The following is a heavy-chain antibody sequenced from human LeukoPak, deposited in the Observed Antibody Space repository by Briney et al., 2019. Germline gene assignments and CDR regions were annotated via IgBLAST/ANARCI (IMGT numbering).Heavy chain of an antibody. D-gene: IGHD1-1*01. CDR3: ARYDPFDY. CDR1: GFTFRTYA. V-gene: IGHV3-23*01. J-gene: IGHJ4*02. Sequence: PGGSLRLSCAASGFTFRTYAMNWVRQAPGKGLEWVSAISSSGGGTYDADSVKGRFTSSRDNSENTLYLQMNRLRAEDTAVNYCARYDPFDYRGQGTLVTVSS. CDR2: ISSSGGGT.